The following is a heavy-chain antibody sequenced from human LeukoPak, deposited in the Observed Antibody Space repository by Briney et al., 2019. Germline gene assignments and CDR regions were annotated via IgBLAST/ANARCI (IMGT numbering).Heavy chain of an antibody. CDR1: GGSIYSYY. CDR2: IYYSGST. J-gene: IGHJ5*02. CDR3: ARGVVPAALNWFDP. D-gene: IGHD2-2*01. Sequence: SETLSLTCTVSGGSIYSYYWSWIRQPPGKGLEWIGYIYYSGSTNYNPSLKSRVTISVDTSKNQFSLKLRSVTAADTAVYYCARGVVPAALNWFDPWGQGTLVTVSS. V-gene: IGHV4-59*01.